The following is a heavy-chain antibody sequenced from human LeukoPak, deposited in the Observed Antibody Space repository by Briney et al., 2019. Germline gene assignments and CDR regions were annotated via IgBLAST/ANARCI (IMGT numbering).Heavy chain of an antibody. CDR2: MYYSGST. V-gene: IGHV4-39*01. J-gene: IGHJ4*02. Sequence: PSETLSLTCTVSGDAITGSSYYWGWIRQPPGKGLEWIGSMYYSGSTYSNPSLKSRVTMSADTSKNQFSLKLSSVSAADTAVYYCARRYYDRTGYYYFDYWDQGTLVSVSS. CDR1: GDAITGSSYY. D-gene: IGHD3-22*01. CDR3: ARRYYDRTGYYYFDY.